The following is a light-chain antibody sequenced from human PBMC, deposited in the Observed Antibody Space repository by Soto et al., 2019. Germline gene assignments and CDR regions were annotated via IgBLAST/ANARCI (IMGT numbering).Light chain of an antibody. CDR2: FGS. V-gene: IGKV2-28*01. Sequence: DIVMTQSPLSLPVIPGEPASISCRSSQSLLQSNGYNYLDWYLQKPGQSPQLLIYFGSNRASGGPDRFSGSGAGTDFTLKISRVEAVDVGVYYCMQALQTPPTFGQGTKVEIK. CDR1: QSLLQSNGYNY. CDR3: MQALQTPPT. J-gene: IGKJ1*01.